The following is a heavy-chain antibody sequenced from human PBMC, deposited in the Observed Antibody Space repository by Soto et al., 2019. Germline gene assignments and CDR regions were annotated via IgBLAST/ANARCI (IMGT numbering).Heavy chain of an antibody. CDR3: ARRIIALEIFHS. J-gene: IGHJ4*02. V-gene: IGHV4-59*08. D-gene: IGHD3-10*01. Sequence: SETLSLTCTVSGGSMTSYYWSWIRQPPGKGLEWIGFIYYTGNTKYNPSLKSRVTISVDTSKNLFSLKLKSVTAADTAVYYCARRIIALEIFHSWGQVTVVT. CDR1: GGSMTSYY. CDR2: IYYTGNT.